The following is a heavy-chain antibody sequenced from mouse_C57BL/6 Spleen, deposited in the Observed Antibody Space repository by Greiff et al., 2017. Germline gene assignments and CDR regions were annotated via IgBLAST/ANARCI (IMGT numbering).Heavy chain of an antibody. V-gene: IGHV1-80*01. CDR2: IYPGDGDT. CDR3: AREGDYGSSYEIYAMDY. CDR1: GYAFSSYW. D-gene: IGHD1-1*01. Sequence: VQLQESGAELVKPGASVKISCKASGYAFSSYWMNWVKQRPGKGLEWIGQIYPGDGDTNYNGKFKGKATLTADKSSSTAYMQLSSLTSEDSAVYFCAREGDYGSSYEIYAMDYWGQGTTVTVSS. J-gene: IGHJ4*01.